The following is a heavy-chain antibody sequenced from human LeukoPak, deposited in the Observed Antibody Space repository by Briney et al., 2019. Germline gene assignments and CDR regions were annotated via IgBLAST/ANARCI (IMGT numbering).Heavy chain of an antibody. CDR3: ARAGGTSWADY. CDR2: VKQDGTEN. CDR1: GFTFRDPW. D-gene: IGHD6-13*01. Sequence: PGGSLRLSCEASGFTFRDPWMTWVRQAPGKGLEWVANVKQDGTENIYVDSVKGRFTISRDNGKNSLYLQMNSLRVEDTAIYYCARAGGTSWADYWGQGTLVTVSS. V-gene: IGHV3-7*01. J-gene: IGHJ4*02.